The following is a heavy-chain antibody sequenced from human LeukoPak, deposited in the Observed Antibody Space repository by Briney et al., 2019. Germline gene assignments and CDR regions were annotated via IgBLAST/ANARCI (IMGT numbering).Heavy chain of an antibody. J-gene: IGHJ3*02. V-gene: IGHV5-51*01. Sequence: GESLKISCKGSGYSFTSYWICWVRPMPGKGLGWMGIIYPGDSDTRYSPSFQGQVTSSADKSISTAYLQWSSLKASDTAMYYCARHQGSDDSSGYSDAFDSWGQGTMVTVAS. CDR3: ARHQGSDDSSGYSDAFDS. CDR1: GYSFTSYW. D-gene: IGHD3-22*01. CDR2: IYPGDSDT.